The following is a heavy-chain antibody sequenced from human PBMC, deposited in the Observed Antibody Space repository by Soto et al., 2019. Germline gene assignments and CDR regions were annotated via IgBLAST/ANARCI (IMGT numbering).Heavy chain of an antibody. V-gene: IGHV3-74*01. CDR1: GFTFSNYW. CDR3: ARDRRGRQLVPNAFDI. Sequence: PGGSLRLSCAAPGFTFSNYWMHWVRQAPGKELVWVSRINNDGSSPTYADSVKGRFTISRDNAKNSLYLQMNSLRAEDTAMYYCARDRRGRQLVPNAFDIWGQGTMVTVSS. J-gene: IGHJ3*02. D-gene: IGHD6-13*01. CDR2: INNDGSSP.